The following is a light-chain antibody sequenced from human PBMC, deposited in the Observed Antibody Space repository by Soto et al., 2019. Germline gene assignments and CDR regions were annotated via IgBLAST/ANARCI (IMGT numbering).Light chain of an antibody. Sequence: DIVLTQSPGTLSLSPGERSTLSGRASQSVNSYLSWYQQKPGQSPRLLVYGASSRATGIPDRLSGSGSGTDFTLTISRLEPEDFAVYYCPQYGSSRTFGPGTKVEIK. CDR1: QSVNSY. CDR2: GAS. CDR3: PQYGSSRT. J-gene: IGKJ1*01. V-gene: IGKV3-20*01.